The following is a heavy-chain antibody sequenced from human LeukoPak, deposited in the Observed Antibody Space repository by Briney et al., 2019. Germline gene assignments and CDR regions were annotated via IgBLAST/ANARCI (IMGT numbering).Heavy chain of an antibody. J-gene: IGHJ6*03. CDR3: ARVSRIAARLYRPNYYYYMDV. V-gene: IGHV3-48*01. Sequence: PGGSLRLSCAASGFTFSSYSMNWVRQAPGKGLEWVSYISSSSSTIYYADSVKGRFTISRDNAKNSLYLQMNSLRAEDTAVYYCARVSRIAARLYRPNYYYYMDVWGKGTTVTVSS. CDR1: GFTFSSYS. CDR2: ISSSSSTI. D-gene: IGHD6-6*01.